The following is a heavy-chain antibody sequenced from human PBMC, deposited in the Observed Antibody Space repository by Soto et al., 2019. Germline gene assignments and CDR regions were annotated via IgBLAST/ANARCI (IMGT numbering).Heavy chain of an antibody. J-gene: IGHJ4*02. Sequence: ASVKVSCKASGGTFSSYTISWVRQAPGQGLEWMGRIIPILGIANYAQKFQGRVTITADKSTSTAYKELSSLRSEDTSLYYCARTDIVVVPAAEGFDYWGQGTLVTVSS. CDR1: GGTFSSYT. CDR2: IIPILGIA. V-gene: IGHV1-69*02. CDR3: ARTDIVVVPAAEGFDY. D-gene: IGHD2-2*01.